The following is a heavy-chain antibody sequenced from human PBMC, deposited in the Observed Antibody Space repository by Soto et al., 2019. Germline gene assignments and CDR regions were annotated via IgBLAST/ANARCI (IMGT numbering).Heavy chain of an antibody. CDR2: ISSSSSTI. V-gene: IGHV3-48*02. D-gene: IGHD3-22*01. Sequence: EVQLVESGGGLVQPGGSLRLSCAASTFTFSTYSMNWVRQAPGKGLEWVSYISSSSSTIYYADSVKGRFTISRDNAKNSLYLLMNSLRDEDTAVYYCAREYVYYDSSGYRYYYYGMDVWGQGTTVTVSS. J-gene: IGHJ6*02. CDR3: AREYVYYDSSGYRYYYYGMDV. CDR1: TFTFSTYS.